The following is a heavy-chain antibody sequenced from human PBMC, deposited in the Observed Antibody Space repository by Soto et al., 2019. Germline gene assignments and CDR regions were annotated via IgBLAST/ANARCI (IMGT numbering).Heavy chain of an antibody. D-gene: IGHD2-15*01. CDR2: ISSSSSTI. CDR3: ARTPPFVPPYYYYYYMDV. V-gene: IGHV3-48*01. CDR1: GFTFSSYS. Sequence: EVQLVESGGGLVQPGGSLRLSCAASGFTFSSYSMNWVRQAPGKGLEWVSYISSSSSTIYYADSVKGRFTISRDNAKNSLYLQMNSLRAEDTAVYYCARTPPFVPPYYYYYYMDVWGKGTTVTVSS. J-gene: IGHJ6*03.